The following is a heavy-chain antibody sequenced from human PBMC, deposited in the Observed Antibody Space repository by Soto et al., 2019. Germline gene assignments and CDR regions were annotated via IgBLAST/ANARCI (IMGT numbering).Heavy chain of an antibody. Sequence: KPSETLSLTCTVSGGSISVYYWTWIRQPPGKELEWIGYISYTGSTNYNPSLKSRVTISVDTSKNQFSLKLSSVTAADTAVYYCAREGYSSSWYLAGAFDLWGQGTMVTVSS. CDR3: AREGYSSSWYLAGAFDL. CDR1: GGSISVYY. CDR2: ISYTGST. V-gene: IGHV4-59*01. D-gene: IGHD6-13*01. J-gene: IGHJ3*01.